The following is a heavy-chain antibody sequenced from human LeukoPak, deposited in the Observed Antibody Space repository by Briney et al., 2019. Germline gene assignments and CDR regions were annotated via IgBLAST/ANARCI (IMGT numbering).Heavy chain of an antibody. V-gene: IGHV3-23*01. CDR3: AKDVYYYGSGRDYFDY. D-gene: IGHD3-10*01. CDR1: GFTFSSHA. Sequence: GGSLRLSCAASGFTFSSHAMSWVRQAPGKGLEWVSAISGSGGSTYYADSVKGRFTISRDNSKNTLYLQMNSLRAEDTAVYYCAKDVYYYGSGRDYFDYWGQGTLVTVSS. CDR2: ISGSGGST. J-gene: IGHJ4*02.